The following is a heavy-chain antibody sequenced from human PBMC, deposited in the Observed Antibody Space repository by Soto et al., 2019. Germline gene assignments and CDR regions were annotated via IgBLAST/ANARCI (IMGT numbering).Heavy chain of an antibody. CDR2: ISYDGSNK. CDR1: RFTFSSYG. CDR3: ANDGAHTVMDAFDI. J-gene: IGHJ3*02. V-gene: IGHV3-30*18. Sequence: GGSLRLSCAASRFTFSSYGMHWVRQAPGKGLEWVAVISYDGSNKYYADSVKGRFTISRDNSKNTLYLQMNSLRAEDTAVYYCANDGAHTVMDAFDIWGKGTMVTVSS. D-gene: IGHD4-4*01.